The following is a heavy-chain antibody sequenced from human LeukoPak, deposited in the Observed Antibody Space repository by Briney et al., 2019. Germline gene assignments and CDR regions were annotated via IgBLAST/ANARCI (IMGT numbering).Heavy chain of an antibody. Sequence: PSGSLRLSCAASGFTFSSYALSSVRQAPGKGLDWVSAISGSGGSTYYADSVKGRFTISRDSSKNTLYLQMNSLRAEDTAVYYCAKDSLLWFGELVSDYDYWGQGTLVTVSS. D-gene: IGHD3-10*01. CDR2: ISGSGGST. J-gene: IGHJ4*02. V-gene: IGHV3-23*01. CDR1: GFTFSSYA. CDR3: AKDSLLWFGELVSDYDY.